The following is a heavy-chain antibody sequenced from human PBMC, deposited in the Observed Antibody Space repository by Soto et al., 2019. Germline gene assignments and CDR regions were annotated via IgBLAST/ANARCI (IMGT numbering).Heavy chain of an antibody. CDR2: VNPHSGGT. CDR1: GYIFTNYY. CDR3: ARDKGVAGTPNYDY. Sequence: ASVKVSCKASGYIFTNYYIHWVRQAPGQGLEWMGWVNPHSGGTHYAQKFQGGVTMTRDTSISTAYMEVSRLGSDDTAVYYCARDKGVAGTPNYDYWGQRTLVTVSS. V-gene: IGHV1-2*02. D-gene: IGHD6-19*01. J-gene: IGHJ4*02.